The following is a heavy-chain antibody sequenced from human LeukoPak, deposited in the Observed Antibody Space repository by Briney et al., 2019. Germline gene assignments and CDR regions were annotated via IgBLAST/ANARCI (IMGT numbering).Heavy chain of an antibody. Sequence: ASVKVSCKASGYTFTGYYMHWVRQAPGQGLEWMGWINPNSGGTNYAQKFQGRVTMTRDTSISTAYMELSRLRSDDTAVYYCARETYYYGSGSYTTGNWFDPWGQGTLVTVSS. V-gene: IGHV1-2*02. CDR3: ARETYYYGSGSYTTGNWFDP. CDR2: INPNSGGT. D-gene: IGHD3-10*01. J-gene: IGHJ5*02. CDR1: GYTFTGYY.